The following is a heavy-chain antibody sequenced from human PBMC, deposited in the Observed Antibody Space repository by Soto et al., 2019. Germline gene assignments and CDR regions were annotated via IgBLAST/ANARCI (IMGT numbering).Heavy chain of an antibody. D-gene: IGHD4-17*01. CDR1: GFSLGNGRMG. CDR3: ARTDGDSNYYAMDV. CDR2: FFSDAER. Sequence: SGPTLVNPTETLTLTCTDSGFSLGNGRMGVSWIRQPPGKPLEWLAHFFSDAERSYSASMQSRLTMSMDTSGSQVVLIMTNMDPVDTATYYCARTDGDSNYYAMDVWGQGNKVTVSS. V-gene: IGHV2-26*01. J-gene: IGHJ6*02.